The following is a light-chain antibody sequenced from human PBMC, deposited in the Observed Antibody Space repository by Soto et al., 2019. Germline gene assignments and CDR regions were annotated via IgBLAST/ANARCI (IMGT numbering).Light chain of an antibody. V-gene: IGKV3-20*01. Sequence: EIVLTQSPGTLSLSPGERATLSCRASQSFSSSYLAWYQQKPGQAPRPLIYGASSRATGIPDRFSGSGSGTDITLTISSLEPADFAVYYCQHYGSALFTFGPGTKVDVK. CDR1: QSFSSSY. CDR3: QHYGSALFT. J-gene: IGKJ3*01. CDR2: GAS.